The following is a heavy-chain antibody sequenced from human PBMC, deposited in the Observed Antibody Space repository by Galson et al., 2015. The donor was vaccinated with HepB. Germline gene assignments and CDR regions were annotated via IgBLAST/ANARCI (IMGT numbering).Heavy chain of an antibody. CDR3: ARDQFVGAFDI. J-gene: IGHJ3*02. D-gene: IGHD5-24*01. CDR1: GFTFSSYW. CDR2: IKQDGSEK. Sequence: LRLPCAASGFTFSSYWMSWVRQAPGKGLEWVANIKQDGSEKYYVDSVKGRFTISRDNAKNSLYLQMNSLIAEDTAVYYCARDQFVGAFDIWGQGTMVTVSS. V-gene: IGHV3-7*01.